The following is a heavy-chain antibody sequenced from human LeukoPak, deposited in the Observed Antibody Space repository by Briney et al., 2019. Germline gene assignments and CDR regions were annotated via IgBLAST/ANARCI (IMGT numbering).Heavy chain of an antibody. Sequence: HPGGSLRLSCAASGFTFSSYGIHWVRQAPGKGLQWVAVMWSDGRNKEYADSEKGRLTISRDISKNTLYLQLDSLRAEDTAVYFCARGRCSGGGCSSEVAMDVWGQGTTVTVSS. D-gene: IGHD2-15*01. CDR2: MWSDGRNK. CDR1: GFTFSSYG. J-gene: IGHJ6*02. CDR3: ARGRCSGGGCSSEVAMDV. V-gene: IGHV3-33*01.